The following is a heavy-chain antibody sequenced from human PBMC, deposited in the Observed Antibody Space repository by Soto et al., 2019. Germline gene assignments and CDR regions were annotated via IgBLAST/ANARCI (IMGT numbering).Heavy chain of an antibody. J-gene: IGHJ4*02. CDR2: IYYSGST. CDR3: ARDSGYGSIDY. D-gene: IGHD5-18*01. CDR1: GGSISSGGYY. V-gene: IGHV4-31*03. Sequence: SETLSLTCTVSGGSISSGGYYWSWIRQHPGKGLEWIGYIYYSGSTYYNPSLKSRVTISVDTSKNRFSLKLSSVTAADTAVYYCARDSGYGSIDYWGQGTLVTVSS.